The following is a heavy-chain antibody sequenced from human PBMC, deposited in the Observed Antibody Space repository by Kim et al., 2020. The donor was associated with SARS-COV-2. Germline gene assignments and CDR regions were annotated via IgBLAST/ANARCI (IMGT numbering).Heavy chain of an antibody. CDR2: ISGSGGST. V-gene: IGHV3-23*01. J-gene: IGHJ4*02. CDR1: GFTFSSYA. Sequence: GGSLRLSCAASGFTFSSYAMSWVRQAPGKGLEWVSAISGSGGSTYYADSVKGRFTISRDNSKNTLYLQMNSLRAEDTAVYYCAKDPHRSSSSWLSGDYWGQGTLVTVSS. CDR3: AKDPHRSSSSWLSGDY. D-gene: IGHD6-13*01.